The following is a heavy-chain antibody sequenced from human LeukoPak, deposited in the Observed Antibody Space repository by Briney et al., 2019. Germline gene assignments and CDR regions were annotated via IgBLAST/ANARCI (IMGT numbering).Heavy chain of an antibody. Sequence: SETLSLTCTVSGGSITGKNDYWGCIRQTPGKGLEWIGTVFHTGITHYNPSLKSRISISVDTSKNQFSLNLNSVTAADTALYYCARHGILTDHSVRFWGQGILVTVSA. CDR3: ARHGILTDHSVRF. CDR2: VFHTGIT. D-gene: IGHD3-9*01. V-gene: IGHV4-39*01. J-gene: IGHJ4*02. CDR1: GGSITGKNDY.